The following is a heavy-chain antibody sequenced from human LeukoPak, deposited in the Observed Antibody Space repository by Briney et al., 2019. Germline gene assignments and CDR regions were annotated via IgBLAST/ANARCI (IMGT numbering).Heavy chain of an antibody. Sequence: GGSLRLSCAASGFTFSSYGMHWVRQAPGKGLEWVAVIYYDASSQYYLDSVRGRFTISRDNSKNTLYLQMNSLRAEDTAVYYCARDQRLHYFDYWGQEALVTVSS. CDR1: GFTFSSYG. V-gene: IGHV3-33*08. CDR2: IYYDASSQ. D-gene: IGHD3-16*01. CDR3: ARDQRLHYFDY. J-gene: IGHJ4*02.